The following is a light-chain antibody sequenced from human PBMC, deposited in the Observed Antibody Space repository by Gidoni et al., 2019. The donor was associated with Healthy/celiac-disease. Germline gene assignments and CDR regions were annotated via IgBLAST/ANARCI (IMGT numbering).Light chain of an antibody. CDR1: QIVLYSSHNKNY. Sequence: DIVMTQSPDSLAVSLGERANNNGKSSQIVLYSSHNKNYLAWYQQKPGQSPKLLIYEASNRESGVPDRFSGSGSGADFTLTISSLQAEDVAVYCCQQYYSTPFTFGPGTKVDIK. V-gene: IGKV4-1*01. CDR2: EAS. CDR3: QQYYSTPFT. J-gene: IGKJ3*01.